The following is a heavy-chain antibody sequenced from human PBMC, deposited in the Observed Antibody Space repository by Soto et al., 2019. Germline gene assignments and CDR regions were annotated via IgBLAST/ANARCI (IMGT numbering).Heavy chain of an antibody. CDR2: ISYHGRDE. J-gene: IGHJ4*02. Sequence: QVQLVESGGGAVQPGRSLRLSCAASGFSLSNYGMHWVRQAPGKGLEWVAVISYHGRDEYYADSVKGRFTISRDTSKNTLYLQMNTLRPEDTAVYYCVKDHLMNTVTTGGYWGQGTLVTVSS. CDR3: VKDHLMNTVTTGGY. V-gene: IGHV3-30*18. CDR1: GFSLSNYG. D-gene: IGHD4-17*01.